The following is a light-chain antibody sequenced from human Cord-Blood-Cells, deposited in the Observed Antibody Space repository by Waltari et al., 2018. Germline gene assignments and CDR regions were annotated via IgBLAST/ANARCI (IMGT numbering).Light chain of an antibody. J-gene: IGLJ3*02. Sequence: QSALTQPRSVSGSPGQSVTIPCTGTSSDVGGYNYVSWYQHHPGKAPKLMIYDVSKRPSGVPDRFSGSKSGNTASLTISGLQAEDEDDYYCCSYAGSYTWVFGGGTKLTVL. CDR1: SSDVGGYNY. CDR2: DVS. CDR3: CSYAGSYTWV. V-gene: IGLV2-11*01.